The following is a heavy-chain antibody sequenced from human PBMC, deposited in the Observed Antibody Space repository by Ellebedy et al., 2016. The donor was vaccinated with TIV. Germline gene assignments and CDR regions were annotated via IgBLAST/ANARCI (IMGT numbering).Heavy chain of an antibody. CDR2: IYSAGDV. J-gene: IGHJ4*02. V-gene: IGHV3-53*01. CDR3: AVQGPAARQVE. D-gene: IGHD6-6*01. CDR1: GFTVSSND. Sequence: GESLKISCAASGFTVSSNDMSWVRQAQGKGLEWVSLIYSAGDVHYADSVKGRFTMSRDTSKNTLHLQMNSLRVEDTAVYYSAVQGPAARQVEWGQGTLVTVSS.